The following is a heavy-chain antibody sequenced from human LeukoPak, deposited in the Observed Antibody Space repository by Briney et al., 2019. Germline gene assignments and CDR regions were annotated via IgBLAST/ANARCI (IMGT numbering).Heavy chain of an antibody. CDR2: IYYSGST. CDR3: ARHLGNQLGTYDAFDI. J-gene: IGHJ3*02. Sequence: TLSLTCTVSGGSITSSSYYWGWLRQPPGKGLEWIGSIYYSGSTYYNPSLKSRVTISVDTSKNQFSLKLSSVTAADTAVYYCARHLGNQLGTYDAFDIWGQGTMVTVSS. D-gene: IGHD2-2*01. V-gene: IGHV4-39*01. CDR1: GGSITSSSYY.